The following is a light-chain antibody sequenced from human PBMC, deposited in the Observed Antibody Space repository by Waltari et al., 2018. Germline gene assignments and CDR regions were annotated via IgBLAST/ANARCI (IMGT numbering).Light chain of an antibody. CDR3: NSRDSNGYSVV. V-gene: IGLV3-19*01. J-gene: IGLJ2*01. CDR2: GKD. Sequence: SSELTQDPVVSVALGQTVRITCQGDILRRVYASWYQQKPGQAPLLVMYGKDNRPTGIPDRFSGSTSGNTASLTSTGAQAEDEAVQYCNSRDSNGYSVVFGGGTKVTVL. CDR1: ILRRVY.